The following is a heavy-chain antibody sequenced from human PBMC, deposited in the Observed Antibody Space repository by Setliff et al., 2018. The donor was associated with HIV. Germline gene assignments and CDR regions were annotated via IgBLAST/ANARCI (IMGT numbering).Heavy chain of an antibody. D-gene: IGHD1-26*01. J-gene: IGHJ4*02. CDR3: AREGSDHGTYYFDY. Sequence: PGGSLRLSCKVCGFSFSDYWMHWVRRVPGKGLVWVSRIQNDGSATWYADSGKGRFTISRDNARNTLYLQMNSLRADDTGVYYCAREGSDHGTYYFDYWGQGTPVTVSS. V-gene: IGHV3-74*01. CDR2: IQNDGSAT. CDR1: GFSFSDYW.